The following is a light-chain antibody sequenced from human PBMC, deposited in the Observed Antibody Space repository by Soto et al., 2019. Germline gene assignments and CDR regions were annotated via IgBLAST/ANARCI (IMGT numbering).Light chain of an antibody. Sequence: DIVMTQSPDSLAVSLGEGATINCKSSQSVLYSSNNKNYLAWYQQKPGQPPKLLIYWASTRESGVPDRFSGSGSGTDFTLTISSLQAEDVAVYYCQQYSTPETFGQGTKLEIK. V-gene: IGKV4-1*01. J-gene: IGKJ2*01. CDR2: WAS. CDR1: QSVLYSSNNKNY. CDR3: QQYSTPET.